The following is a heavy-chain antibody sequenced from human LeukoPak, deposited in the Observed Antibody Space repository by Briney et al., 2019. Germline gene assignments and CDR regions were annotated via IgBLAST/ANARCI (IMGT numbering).Heavy chain of an antibody. Sequence: GGSLRLSCAASGFIFSNSWMSWVRQAPGKGLDWVANIKPDGSEKNYLDSVKGRFSISRDNAKNSLYLQMNSLRVEDTAVYFCARDRRYRFGLDVRGKGTTVIVSS. J-gene: IGHJ6*04. D-gene: IGHD2-2*02. CDR2: IKPDGSEK. V-gene: IGHV3-7*03. CDR3: ARDRRYRFGLDV. CDR1: GFIFSNSW.